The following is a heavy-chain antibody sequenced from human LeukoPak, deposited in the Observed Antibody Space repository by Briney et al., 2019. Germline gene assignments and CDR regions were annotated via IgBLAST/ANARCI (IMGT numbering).Heavy chain of an antibody. D-gene: IGHD5-24*01. J-gene: IGHJ5*02. CDR1: GGSFSGYY. CDR3: ARDREEIPNINWFDP. V-gene: IGHV4-34*01. Sequence: SETLSLTCAVYGGSFSGYYWSWIRQPPGKGLEWIGEINHSGSTNYNPSLKSRVTISVDTSKNQFSLKLSSVTAADTAVYYCARDREEIPNINWFDPWGQGTLVTVSS. CDR2: INHSGST.